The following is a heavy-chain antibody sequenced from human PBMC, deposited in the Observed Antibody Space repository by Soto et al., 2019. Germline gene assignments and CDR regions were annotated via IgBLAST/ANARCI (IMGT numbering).Heavy chain of an antibody. J-gene: IGHJ5*02. CDR3: ARDKYSSGPNWFDP. D-gene: IGHD6-19*01. V-gene: IGHV1-69*13. CDR2: IIPIFGTA. Sequence: ASVKVSCKASGGTFSSYAISWVRQAPGQGLEWMGGIIPIFGTANYAQKFQGRVTITADESTSTAYMELSSLRSEDTAVYYCARDKYSSGPNWFDPWGQGTLVTVSS. CDR1: GGTFSSYA.